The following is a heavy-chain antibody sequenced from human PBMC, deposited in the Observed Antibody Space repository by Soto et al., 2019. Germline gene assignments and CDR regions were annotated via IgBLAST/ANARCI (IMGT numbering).Heavy chain of an antibody. D-gene: IGHD3-3*01. CDR2: ISGSGGST. V-gene: IGHV3-23*01. J-gene: IGHJ4*02. CDR3: AKATLGYYDFWSGYSFDY. CDR1: GFTFSSYA. Sequence: GGSLRLSCAASGFTFSSYAMSWVRQAPGKGLEWVSAISGSGGSTYYADSVKGRFTISRDNSKNTLYLQMNSLRAEDTAVYYCAKATLGYYDFWSGYSFDYWGQGTLVTVSS.